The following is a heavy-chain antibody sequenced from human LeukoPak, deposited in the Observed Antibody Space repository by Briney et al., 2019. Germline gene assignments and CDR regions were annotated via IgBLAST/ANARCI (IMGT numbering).Heavy chain of an antibody. CDR1: GYTFTSYA. V-gene: IGHV1-3*01. CDR3: ARDVPVGSSMATIDY. CDR2: INAGNGNT. J-gene: IGHJ4*02. Sequence: VASVKVSCKASGYTFTSYAMHWVRQAPGQRLEWMGWINAGNGNTKYSQKFQGRVTITRDTSASTAYMELSSLRSEDTAVYYCARDVPVGSSMATIDYWGQGALVTVSS. D-gene: IGHD5-12*01.